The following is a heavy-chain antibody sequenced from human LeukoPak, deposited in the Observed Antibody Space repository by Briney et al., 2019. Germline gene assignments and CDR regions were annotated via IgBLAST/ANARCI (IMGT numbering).Heavy chain of an antibody. CDR3: ARNYDFWSGYYRSGAFDI. D-gene: IGHD3-3*01. CDR1: GFTVSSNY. J-gene: IGHJ3*02. CDR2: IYSGGST. Sequence: GGSLRLSCAASGFTVSSNYMSWVRQAPGKGLEWVSVIYSGGSTYYADSVKGRFTISRDNSENTLYLQMNSLRAEDTAVYYCARNYDFWSGYYRSGAFDIWGQGTMVTVSS. V-gene: IGHV3-53*01.